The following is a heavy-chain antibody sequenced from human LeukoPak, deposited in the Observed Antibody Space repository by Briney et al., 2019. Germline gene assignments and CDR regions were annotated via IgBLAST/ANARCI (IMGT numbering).Heavy chain of an antibody. CDR2: ISGSSSTI. V-gene: IGHV3-48*04. CDR1: GFTFSTYS. D-gene: IGHD5-24*01. J-gene: IGHJ4*02. Sequence: GGSLRLSCAAPGFTFSTYSMNWVRQAPGKGLEWVSYISGSSSTIYYADSVRGRFTISRDNANNSLYLHLNSLRAEDTAVYYCASSRDNFDYWGQGTLVTVSS. CDR3: ASSRDNFDY.